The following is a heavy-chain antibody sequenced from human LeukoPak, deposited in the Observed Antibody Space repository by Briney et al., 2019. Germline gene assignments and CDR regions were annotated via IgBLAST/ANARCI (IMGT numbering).Heavy chain of an antibody. CDR1: GGSISSSSYY. D-gene: IGHD4/OR15-4a*01. Sequence: PSETLSLTCTVSGGSISSSSYYWGWIRQPPGKGLEWIGSIYYSGSTYYNPSLKSRVTISVDTSKNQFSLKLSSVTAADTAVYYCARVRQVYYYYYMDVWGKGTTVTVSS. J-gene: IGHJ6*03. CDR3: ARVRQVYYYYYMDV. CDR2: IYYSGST. V-gene: IGHV4-39*07.